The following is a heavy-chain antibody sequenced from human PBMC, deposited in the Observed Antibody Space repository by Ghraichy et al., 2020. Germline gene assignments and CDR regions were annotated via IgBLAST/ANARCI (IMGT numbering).Heavy chain of an antibody. J-gene: IGHJ3*02. Sequence: ASVKVSCKASGYTFTSYAMHWVRQAPGQRLEWMGWINAGNGNTKYSQKFQGRVTITRDISASTAYMELSSLRSEDTAVYYCARGMSELWQWLVPERFAFDIWGEGTMVTVSS. CDR3: ARGMSELWQWLVPERFAFDI. V-gene: IGHV1-3*01. CDR1: GYTFTSYA. CDR2: INAGNGNT. D-gene: IGHD6-19*01.